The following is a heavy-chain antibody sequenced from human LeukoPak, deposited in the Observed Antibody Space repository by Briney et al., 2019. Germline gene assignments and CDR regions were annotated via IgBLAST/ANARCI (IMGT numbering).Heavy chain of an antibody. D-gene: IGHD6-19*01. CDR3: AKVTDYSSGWYKAFDI. J-gene: IGHJ3*02. Sequence: PGGSLRLSCAASGFTFSSYGMHWVRQAPGKGLEWVAFIRCDGSNKYYADSVKGRFTISRDNSKNTLYLQMNSLRAEDTAVYYCAKVTDYSSGWYKAFDIWGQGTMVTVSS. V-gene: IGHV3-30*02. CDR1: GFTFSSYG. CDR2: IRCDGSNK.